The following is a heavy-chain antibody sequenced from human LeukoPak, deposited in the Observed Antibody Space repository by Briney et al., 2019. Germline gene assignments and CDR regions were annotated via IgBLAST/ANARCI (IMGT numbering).Heavy chain of an antibody. V-gene: IGHV1-2*02. CDR2: ISPNSGGT. CDR3: ARDSSGYSDYFDY. D-gene: IGHD3-22*01. Sequence: ASVKVSCKASGYTFTGYYMHWVRQAPGQGLEWMGWISPNSGGTNYAQKFQGRVTMTRDTSISTAYMELSRLRSDDTAVYYCARDSSGYSDYFDYWGQGTLVTVSS. CDR1: GYTFTGYY. J-gene: IGHJ4*02.